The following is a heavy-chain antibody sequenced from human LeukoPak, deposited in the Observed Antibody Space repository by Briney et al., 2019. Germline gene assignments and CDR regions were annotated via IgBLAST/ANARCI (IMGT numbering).Heavy chain of an antibody. Sequence: GGSLRLSCAPPRYTFSTYTIYWVRQAPGKGLEWVAVISYDGSNKYYADSVKGRFTISRDNSKNSLYLQMNSLRAEDTAVYYCARDATSEHFFDYWGQGTLVTVSS. V-gene: IGHV3-30-3*01. J-gene: IGHJ4*02. CDR2: ISYDGSNK. D-gene: IGHD1-26*01. CDR3: ARDATSEHFFDY. CDR1: RYTFSTYT.